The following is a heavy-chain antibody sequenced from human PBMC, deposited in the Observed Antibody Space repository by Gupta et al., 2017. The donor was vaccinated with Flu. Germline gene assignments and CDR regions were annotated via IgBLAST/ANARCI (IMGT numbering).Heavy chain of an antibody. V-gene: IGHV4-39*01. CDR1: RGPISRETYC. D-gene: IGHD1-1*01. CDR3: ARRRLQEGTGNHYFDH. CDR2: VLCIDHT. J-gene: IGHJ4*02. Sequence: HLLLHESCPGLVKPSDTLPPTCTASRGPISRETYCVSWVCQAPGRGREWIGTVLCIDHTEYNPTIRSRLTIAVDTSKSQFSLELTSMTAADRGMYYCARRRLQEGTGNHYFDHGRQGVLVTVAS.